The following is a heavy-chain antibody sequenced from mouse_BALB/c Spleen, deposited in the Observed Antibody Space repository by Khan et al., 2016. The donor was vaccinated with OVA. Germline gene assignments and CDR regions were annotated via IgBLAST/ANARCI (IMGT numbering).Heavy chain of an antibody. CDR3: SRSGYGSFAY. J-gene: IGHJ3*01. V-gene: IGHV1S81*02. CDR2: INPNNGGT. Sequence: LQQSGAELVTPGASVRLSCKASGYTFTSYYLYWVKQRPGQGLEWIGDINPNNGGTISNEKFKNKATLPVDKSSSTAYIQLNSLTSVDSAVYYCSRSGYGSFAYWGQGTLVTGSA. CDR1: GYTFTSYY. D-gene: IGHD2-2*01.